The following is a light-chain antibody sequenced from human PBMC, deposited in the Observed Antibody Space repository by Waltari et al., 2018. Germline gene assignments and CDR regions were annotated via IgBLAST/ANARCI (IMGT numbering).Light chain of an antibody. Sequence: QSALTQPASVSGSPGQSLTLSCSGTSSDVGSYNYVSWSQQHPGTPPKLLIYDVTKRPSGVSGRFSGSKSGNTASLTISGLQPEDEADYFCSSYTPTSILVFGGGTKLTV. J-gene: IGLJ2*01. CDR2: DVT. CDR3: SSYTPTSILV. CDR1: SSDVGSYNY. V-gene: IGLV2-14*03.